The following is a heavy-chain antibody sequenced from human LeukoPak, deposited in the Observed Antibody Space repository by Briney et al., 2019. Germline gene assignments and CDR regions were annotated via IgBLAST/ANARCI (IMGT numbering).Heavy chain of an antibody. J-gene: IGHJ4*02. Sequence: GGSLRLSCVVSGLRFRNYGMHWVRQAPGKGLEWVAVIYYDGSNQYYVDSVKGRFTVSRDNAKNTLYLQMDSLRAEDTAVYYCAKGDVAAAGTLGFDYWGQGTLVTVSS. CDR3: AKGDVAAAGTLGFDY. CDR2: IYYDGSNQ. V-gene: IGHV3-33*06. D-gene: IGHD6-13*01. CDR1: GLRFRNYG.